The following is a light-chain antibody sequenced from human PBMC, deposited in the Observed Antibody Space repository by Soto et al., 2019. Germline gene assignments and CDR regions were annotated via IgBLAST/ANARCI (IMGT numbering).Light chain of an antibody. CDR2: AAS. CDR3: QQSYSTPFT. CDR1: QSISTY. Sequence: DIQMTQSPSSLSASVGDRVTITCRASQSISTYLNWYQQKPGKAPKLLIYAASSLQSGVPSRFSGGGSGTDFTLTISSLQPEDFAIYSCQQSYSTPFTFGPGSKVDIK. V-gene: IGKV1-39*01. J-gene: IGKJ3*01.